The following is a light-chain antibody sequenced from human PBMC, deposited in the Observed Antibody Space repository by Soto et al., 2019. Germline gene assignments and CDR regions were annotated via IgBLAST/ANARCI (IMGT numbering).Light chain of an antibody. CDR1: KLGDKY. J-gene: IGLJ2*01. CDR2: QDS. Sequence: SYELTQPPSVSVSPGQTASITCSGDKLGDKYAYWYQQKPGQSPVLVIYQDSKRPSGIPERFSGSNSGNTATLTISGTQAMDEADYYCQAWDSSISVVFGGGTKVTVL. V-gene: IGLV3-1*01. CDR3: QAWDSSISVV.